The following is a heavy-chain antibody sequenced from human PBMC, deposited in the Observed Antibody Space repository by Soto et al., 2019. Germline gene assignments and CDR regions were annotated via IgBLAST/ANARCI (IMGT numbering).Heavy chain of an antibody. D-gene: IGHD6-19*01. Sequence: GGSLRLSCAASGFIFTSYSMVWVRLAPGKGLEWVASISSGSDSIFYADSVKGRFTVSRDNAKKSLFLQMNNLRAEGTAVYFCARDRSADRFVQYFQHWGQGTQVTVSS. V-gene: IGHV3-21*01. CDR1: GFIFTSYS. J-gene: IGHJ1*01. CDR3: ARDRSADRFVQYFQH. CDR2: ISSGSDSI.